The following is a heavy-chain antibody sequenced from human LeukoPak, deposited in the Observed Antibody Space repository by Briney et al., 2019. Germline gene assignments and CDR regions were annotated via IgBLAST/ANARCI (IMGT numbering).Heavy chain of an antibody. Sequence: SETLSLTCAVYGGSFSGYYWSWIRQPPGKGLEWIGEINHSGSTNYNPSLKSRVTISVDTSKNQFSLKLSSVTAADTAAYYCARSGFSGFDPWGQGTLVTVSS. CDR3: ARSGFSGFDP. D-gene: IGHD1-26*01. CDR1: GGSFSGYY. CDR2: INHSGST. V-gene: IGHV4-34*01. J-gene: IGHJ5*02.